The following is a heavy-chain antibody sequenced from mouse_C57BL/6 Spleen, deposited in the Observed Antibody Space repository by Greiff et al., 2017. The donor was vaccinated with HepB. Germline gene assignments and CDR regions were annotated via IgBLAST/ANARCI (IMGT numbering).Heavy chain of an antibody. J-gene: IGHJ2*01. CDR1: GYTFTDYN. CDR3: ARAHYDYERGYYFDY. CDR2: INPNNGGT. V-gene: IGHV1-22*01. D-gene: IGHD2-4*01. Sequence: EVQLQQSGPELVKPGASVKMSCKASGYTFTDYNMHWVKQSHGKSLGWIGYINPNNGGTSYNQKFKGKATLTVNKSSSTAYMELRSLTSEDSAVYYCARAHYDYERGYYFDYWGQGTTLTVSS.